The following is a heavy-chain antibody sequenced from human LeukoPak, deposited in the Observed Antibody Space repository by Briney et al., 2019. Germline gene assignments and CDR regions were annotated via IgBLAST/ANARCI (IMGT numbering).Heavy chain of an antibody. J-gene: IGHJ4*02. CDR2: ITSGGDYI. D-gene: IGHD3-9*01. Sequence: GGSLRLSSAASGFTFSTFNMNWVRQAPGKGLEWVSSITSGGDYIYYADSVKGRFTTSRDNAKNSLSLQLNSLRVEDTAVYYCARGHYDVLAASYKWTPDYWGQGTLVTVSS. V-gene: IGHV3-21*01. CDR1: GFTFSTFN. CDR3: ARGHYDVLAASYKWTPDY.